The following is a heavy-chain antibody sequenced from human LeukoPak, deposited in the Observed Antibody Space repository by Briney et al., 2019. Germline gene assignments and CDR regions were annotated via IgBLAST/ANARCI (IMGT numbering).Heavy chain of an antibody. V-gene: IGHV4-34*01. CDR2: INHSGST. Sequence: SETLSLTCAVYGGSFSGYYWSWIRRPPGKGLEWIGEINHSGSTNYNPSLKSRVTISVDTSKNQFSLKLSSVTAADTAVYYCARGPRVVPAAIGQRQDYWGQGTLVTVSS. CDR3: ARGPRVVPAAIGQRQDY. J-gene: IGHJ4*02. D-gene: IGHD2-2*01. CDR1: GGSFSGYY.